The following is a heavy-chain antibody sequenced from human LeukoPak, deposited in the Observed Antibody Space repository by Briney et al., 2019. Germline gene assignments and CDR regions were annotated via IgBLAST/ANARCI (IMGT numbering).Heavy chain of an antibody. CDR3: ARSNTVISNYYYGMDV. Sequence: GGSLRLSCAASGFTFRSHGMQWVRQAPGKGLEWVAVIWYDGSKKYYADCVKGRFTISRDNSKNTLDLQMSSLRAEDTAEYYCARSNTVISNYYYGMDVWGQGTTVTVSS. CDR1: GFTFRSHG. V-gene: IGHV3-33*01. D-gene: IGHD2/OR15-2a*01. CDR2: IWYDGSKK. J-gene: IGHJ6*02.